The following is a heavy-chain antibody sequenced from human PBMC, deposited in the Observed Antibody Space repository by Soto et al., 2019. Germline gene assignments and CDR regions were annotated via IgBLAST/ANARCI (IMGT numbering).Heavy chain of an antibody. CDR1: GFTFSNAW. D-gene: IGHD6-13*01. CDR2: IKSKTDGGTT. CDR3: TTDRRGRSWYAGYYGMDV. J-gene: IGHJ6*02. V-gene: IGHV3-15*07. Sequence: EVQLVESGGGLVKPGGSLRLSCAASGFTFSNAWMNWVRQAPGKGLEWVGRIKSKTDGGTTDYAGPVKGRFTTSRDDSKNTLYLQMNSLKTEDTAVYYCTTDRRGRSWYAGYYGMDVWGQGTTVTVSS.